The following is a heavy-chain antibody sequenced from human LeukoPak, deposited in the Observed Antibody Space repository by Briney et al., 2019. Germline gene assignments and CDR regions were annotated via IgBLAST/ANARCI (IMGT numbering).Heavy chain of an antibody. J-gene: IGHJ3*01. Sequence: ASVKVSCKASGYSFTTFGMNWVRQAPGQGLEWMGWINPNSGDTNYTQKFQDRVTMTWDTAVSTAYMELSSLTSDDTAVYYCASKGAGYCRSSNCQGAFDFWSQGSMVTISS. CDR3: ASKGAGYCRSSNCQGAFDF. V-gene: IGHV1-2*02. CDR1: GYSFTTFG. CDR2: INPNSGDT. D-gene: IGHD2-2*01.